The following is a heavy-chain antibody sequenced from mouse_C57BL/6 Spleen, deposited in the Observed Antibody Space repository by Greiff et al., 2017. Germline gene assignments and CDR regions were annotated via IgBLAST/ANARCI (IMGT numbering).Heavy chain of an antibody. CDR2: INPGSGGT. V-gene: IGHV1-54*01. CDR1: GYAFTNYL. J-gene: IGHJ4*01. D-gene: IGHD2-3*01. CDR3: ARWDGYYAYAMDY. Sequence: QVQLQQSGAELVRPGTSVKVSCKASGYAFTNYLLEWVKQRPGQGLEWIGVINPGSGGTNDNEKFKGKATLTAYKSASTAYMQLSSLTSDDSAVYFCARWDGYYAYAMDYWGQGTSVTVSS.